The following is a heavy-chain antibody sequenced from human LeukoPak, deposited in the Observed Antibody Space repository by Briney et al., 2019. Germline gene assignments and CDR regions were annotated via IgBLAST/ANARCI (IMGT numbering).Heavy chain of an antibody. Sequence: GGSLRLSCAASGFTFSDHYINWIRQAPGKGLEGVSYISSSGSSIFYADSVKGRFTISRNNAKNSLHLQMNSLRAEDTAVYYCTSSRVAAPGTLDYWGQGTLVTVSS. V-gene: IGHV3-11*01. CDR2: ISSSGSSI. J-gene: IGHJ4*02. D-gene: IGHD6-13*01. CDR3: TSSRVAAPGTLDY. CDR1: GFTFSDHY.